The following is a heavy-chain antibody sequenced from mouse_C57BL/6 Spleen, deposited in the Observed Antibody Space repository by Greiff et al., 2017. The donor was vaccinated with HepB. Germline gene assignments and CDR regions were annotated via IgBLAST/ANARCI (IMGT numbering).Heavy chain of an antibody. V-gene: IGHV1-9*01. CDR3: ARGIYYYGRRGYFDV. Sequence: QVQLKQSGAELMKPGASVKLSCKATGYTFTGYWIEWVKQRPGHGLEWIGESLPGSGSTNYNEKFKGKATFTADTSSNTAYMQLSSLTTEDSAIYYCARGIYYYGRRGYFDVWGTGTTVTVSS. CDR1: GYTFTGYW. J-gene: IGHJ1*03. D-gene: IGHD1-1*01. CDR2: SLPGSGST.